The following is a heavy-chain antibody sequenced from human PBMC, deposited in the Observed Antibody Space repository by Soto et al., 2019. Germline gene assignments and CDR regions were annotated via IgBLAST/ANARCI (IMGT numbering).Heavy chain of an antibody. CDR2: MSYDGNNT. Sequence: QVQLVESGGGVVQPGRSVRLSCAASGFTFSTYAMHWVRQAPGKGLEWVALMSYDGNNTYYADSVKARFTISRDNSKDTLYLEMNSLRPDDTAVYYCARDTAIVGHHTADYWGQGTLVTVSS. V-gene: IGHV3-30-3*01. CDR3: ARDTAIVGHHTADY. CDR1: GFTFSTYA. D-gene: IGHD1-26*01. J-gene: IGHJ4*02.